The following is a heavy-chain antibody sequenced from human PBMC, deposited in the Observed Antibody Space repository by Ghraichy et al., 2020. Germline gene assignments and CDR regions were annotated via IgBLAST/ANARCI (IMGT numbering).Heavy chain of an antibody. CDR3: APGGRRSFDL. CDR1: GFTFSSYA. CDR2: ISGSGGST. D-gene: IGHD1-26*01. V-gene: IGHV3-23*01. Sequence: GESLNISCAASGFTFSSYAMSWVRQAPGKGLEWVSAISGSGGSTYYADSVKGRFTISRDNSKNTLYLQMNSLRAEDTAVYYCAPGGRRSFDLWGRGTLVTVSS. J-gene: IGHJ2*01.